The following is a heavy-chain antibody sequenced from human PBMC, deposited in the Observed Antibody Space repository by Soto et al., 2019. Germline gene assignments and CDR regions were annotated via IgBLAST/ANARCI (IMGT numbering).Heavy chain of an antibody. CDR2: IRGSGGRT. CDR1: GLTFSSYA. J-gene: IGHJ3*02. V-gene: IGHV3-23*01. CDR3: AKDRSSSTIDAFDI. D-gene: IGHD2-2*01. Sequence: PGGSLRLSCAASGLTFSSYAMNWVRQAPGKGLECVSAIRGSGGRTYYGDSVKGRFTISRDNSKNTLYLQMNSLRAEDTAVYYCAKDRSSSTIDAFDIWGQGTMVTVSS.